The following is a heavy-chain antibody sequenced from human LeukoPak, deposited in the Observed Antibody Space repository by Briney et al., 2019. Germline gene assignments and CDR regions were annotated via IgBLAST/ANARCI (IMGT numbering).Heavy chain of an antibody. J-gene: IGHJ5*02. V-gene: IGHV3-30*04. CDR1: GFTFSSYA. CDR2: ISYDGSNK. D-gene: IGHD3-22*01. Sequence: GGSLRLSCAASGFTFSSYAMHWVRQAPGKGLEWVAVISYDGSNKYYADSVKGRFTISRDNSKNTLYLQMNSLRAEDTAVYYCAGDNYYDSSGYGSWGQGTLVTVSS. CDR3: AGDNYYDSSGYGS.